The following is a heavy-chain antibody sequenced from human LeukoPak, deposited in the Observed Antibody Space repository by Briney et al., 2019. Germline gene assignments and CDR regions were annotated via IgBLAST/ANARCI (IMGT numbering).Heavy chain of an antibody. V-gene: IGHV3-23*01. J-gene: IGHJ4*02. CDR3: ARDYSSGPFDY. CDR1: GFTFSSCA. CDR2: VSVNGGTT. Sequence: GGSLRLSCAASGFTFSSCALSCVRQGPGKGLEWVSTVSVNGGTTYYADSVKGRFTISRDIAKNSLYLQMNSLRAEDTAVYYCARDYSSGPFDYWGQGTLVTVSS. D-gene: IGHD6-19*01.